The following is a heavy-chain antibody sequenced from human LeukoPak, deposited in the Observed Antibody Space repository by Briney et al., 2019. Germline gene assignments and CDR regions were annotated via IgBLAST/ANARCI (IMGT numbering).Heavy chain of an antibody. CDR3: ARDTDGLGY. CDR2: ISSSSSYI. Sequence: GRSLRLSCAASGFTFSSYNMNWVRQAPGKGLEWVSSISSSSSYIYYADSVKGRFTISRDNAKNSLYLQMNSLRAEDTAVYYCARDTDGLGYWGQGTLVTVSS. CDR1: GFTFSSYN. V-gene: IGHV3-21*01. D-gene: IGHD6-6*01. J-gene: IGHJ4*02.